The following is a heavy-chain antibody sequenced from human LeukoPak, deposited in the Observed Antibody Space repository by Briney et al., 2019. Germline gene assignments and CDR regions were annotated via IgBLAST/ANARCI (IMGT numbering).Heavy chain of an antibody. CDR3: ARHRRDHDFWSGSNPTHYYYMDV. J-gene: IGHJ6*03. V-gene: IGHV4-39*01. CDR1: GGSISSSSYY. D-gene: IGHD3-3*01. CDR2: IYYSGHT. Sequence: KPSETLSLTCTVSGGSISSSSYYWGWIRQPPGNGLEWIGTIYYSGHTYYNPSLKSRVTISVDTSKNQFSLKLSSVTAADTAVYYCARHRRDHDFWSGSNPTHYYYMDVWGKGTTVTVSS.